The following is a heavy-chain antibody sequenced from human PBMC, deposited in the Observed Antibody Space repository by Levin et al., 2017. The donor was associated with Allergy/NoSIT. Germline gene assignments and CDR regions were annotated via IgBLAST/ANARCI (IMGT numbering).Heavy chain of an antibody. J-gene: IGHJ4*02. CDR1: GGTFSSYA. V-gene: IGHV1-69*04. Sequence: ASVKVSCKASGGTFSSYAISWVRQAPGQGLEWMGRIIPILGIANYAQKFQGRVTITADKSTSTAYMELSSLRSEDTAVYYCARDRYEPAAPGGFDYWGQGTLVTVSS. CDR2: IIPILGIA. D-gene: IGHD2-2*01. CDR3: ARDRYEPAAPGGFDY.